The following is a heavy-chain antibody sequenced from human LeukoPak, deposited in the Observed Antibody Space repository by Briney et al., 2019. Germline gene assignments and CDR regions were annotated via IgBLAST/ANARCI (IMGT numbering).Heavy chain of an antibody. J-gene: IGHJ5*02. CDR1: GYTFTSYG. D-gene: IGHD2-15*01. Sequence: GASVKVSCKASGYTFTSYGISWVRQAPGQGLEWMGWISAYNGNTNYAQKLQGRVTMTTDTSTSTAYMELRSLRSDDTAVYYCARVPTYCSGGSCYAMWWFDPWGQGTLVTVSS. CDR2: ISAYNGNT. CDR3: ARVPTYCSGGSCYAMWWFDP. V-gene: IGHV1-18*01.